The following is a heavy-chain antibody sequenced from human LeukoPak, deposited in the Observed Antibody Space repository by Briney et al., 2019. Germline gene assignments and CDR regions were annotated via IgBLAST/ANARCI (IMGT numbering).Heavy chain of an antibody. CDR2: INPNSGGT. CDR3: ARADRLDGGPYLIGP. D-gene: IGHD2-21*01. V-gene: IGHV1-2*02. Sequence: ASVKVSCKASGYSFTDYFIHWVRQAPGQGLEWMGWINPNSGGTSSAQKFQGRVTMTRDTSITTVYMEVSWLTSDDTAIYYCARADRLDGGPYLIGPWGQGTLVTVSS. CDR1: GYSFTDYF. J-gene: IGHJ5*02.